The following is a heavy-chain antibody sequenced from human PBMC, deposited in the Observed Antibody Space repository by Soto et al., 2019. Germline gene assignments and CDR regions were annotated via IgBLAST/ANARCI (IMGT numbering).Heavy chain of an antibody. V-gene: IGHV1-69*12. CDR3: ARGTTKRNSGYDGYYYYGMDV. D-gene: IGHD5-12*01. CDR2: IIPIFGTA. J-gene: IGHJ6*02. Sequence: QVQLVQSGAEVKKPGSSVKVSCKASGGTFSSYAIIWVRQAPGQGLAWMGGIIPIFGTANYAQKFQGRVTMTADESTSTAYMELSSLRSEDTAVYSCARGTTKRNSGYDGYYYYGMDVWGQGTTVTVSS. CDR1: GGTFSSYA.